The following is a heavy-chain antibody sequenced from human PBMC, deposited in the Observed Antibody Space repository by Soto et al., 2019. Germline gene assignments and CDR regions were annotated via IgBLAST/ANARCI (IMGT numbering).Heavy chain of an antibody. V-gene: IGHV2-5*02. D-gene: IGHD3-22*01. CDR1: GFLLSTSGVG. J-gene: IGHJ4*02. CDR3: AHSWRYDRSAYFYDY. CDR2: IYWDDDK. Sequence: QITLKESGPTLVKPTQTLTLTCTFSGFLLSTSGVGVGWIRQPPRKALEWLALIYWDDDKRYSPSLKSRLTITKDTSKNQVVLTVTNMDPVDTATYYCAHSWRYDRSAYFYDYWGQGTLVTVSS.